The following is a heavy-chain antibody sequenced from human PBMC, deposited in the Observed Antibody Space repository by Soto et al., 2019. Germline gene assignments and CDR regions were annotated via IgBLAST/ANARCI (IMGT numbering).Heavy chain of an antibody. D-gene: IGHD4-17*01. V-gene: IGHV3-43*01. J-gene: IGHJ3*02. CDR2: ISWDGGST. Sequence: GGSLRLSCAASGFTFDDYTMHWVRQAPGKGLEWVSLISWDGGSTYYADSVKGRFTISRDNSKNSLYLQMNSLRTEDTALYYCAKGYYGPDAFDIWGQGTMVTVSS. CDR3: AKGYYGPDAFDI. CDR1: GFTFDDYT.